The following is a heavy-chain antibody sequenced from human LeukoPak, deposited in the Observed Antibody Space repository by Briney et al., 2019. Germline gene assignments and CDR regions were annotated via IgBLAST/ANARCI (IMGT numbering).Heavy chain of an antibody. Sequence: GGSLRLSCAASGFTFSRYDMHWVRQATGKGPEWVSGIGTAGDTYYAGSVKGRFTISRENAKNSLYLQMNSLTAGDTAVYYCAGAGSETQWRAFDSWGQGALVTVFS. CDR3: AGAGSETQWRAFDS. CDR2: IGTAGDT. D-gene: IGHD6-19*01. CDR1: GFTFSRYD. J-gene: IGHJ4*02. V-gene: IGHV3-13*01.